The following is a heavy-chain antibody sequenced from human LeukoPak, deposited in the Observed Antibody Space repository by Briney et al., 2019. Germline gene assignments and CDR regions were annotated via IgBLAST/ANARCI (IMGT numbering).Heavy chain of an antibody. CDR2: ISGSGGST. J-gene: IGHJ3*02. CDR3: AKDLTIQLWLANDAFDI. V-gene: IGHV3-23*01. Sequence: GGSLRLSCAASGFTFSSYAMSWVRQAPGKGQEWVSAISGSGGSTYYADSVKGRFTISRDNSKNTLYLQMNSLRAEDTAVYYCAKDLTIQLWLANDAFDIWGQGTMVTVSS. D-gene: IGHD5-18*01. CDR1: GFTFSSYA.